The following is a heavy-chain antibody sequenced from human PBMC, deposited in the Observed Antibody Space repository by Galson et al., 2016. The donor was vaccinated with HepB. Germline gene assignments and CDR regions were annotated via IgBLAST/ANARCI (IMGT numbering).Heavy chain of an antibody. D-gene: IGHD1-1*01. CDR1: GFTLSSYW. J-gene: IGHJ6*02. CDR2: INGDGRST. V-gene: IGHV3-74*01. CDR3: VRGTVDKPGMDV. Sequence: SLRLSCAASGFTLSSYWIHWVRQAPGKGLVWVSRINGDGRSTSYADSVKGRFSISRDNAKNTLYLQMNSLRAEDTAVYYCVRGTVDKPGMDVWGQGTTVTVSS.